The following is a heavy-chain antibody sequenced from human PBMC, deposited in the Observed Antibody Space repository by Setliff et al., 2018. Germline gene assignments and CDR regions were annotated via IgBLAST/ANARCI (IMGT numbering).Heavy chain of an antibody. CDR2: IRQDGSEK. CDR1: GFTFSDHY. CDR3: ARAISGWYSAHYYYMDV. D-gene: IGHD6-19*01. J-gene: IGHJ6*03. V-gene: IGHV3-7*03. Sequence: GGSLRLSCAASGFTFSDHYMTWVRQAPGKGLEWVANIRQDGSEKYYVDSVKGRFTISRDNARNSLYLQMNSLRAEDTAVYYCARAISGWYSAHYYYMDVWGKGTTVTVSS.